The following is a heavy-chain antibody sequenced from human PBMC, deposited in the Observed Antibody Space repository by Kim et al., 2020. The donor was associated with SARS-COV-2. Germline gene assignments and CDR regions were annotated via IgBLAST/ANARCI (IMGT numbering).Heavy chain of an antibody. CDR3: ARDREDTIFGVVPIWYFDL. V-gene: IGHV3-11*06. J-gene: IGHJ2*01. CDR2: ISSSSSYT. Sequence: GGSLRLSCAASGFTFSDYYMSWIRQAPGKGLEWVSYISSSSSYTNYADSVKGRFTISRDNAKNSLYLQMNSLRAEDTAVYYCARDREDTIFGVVPIWYFDLWGRGTLVTVSS. D-gene: IGHD3-3*01. CDR1: GFTFSDYY.